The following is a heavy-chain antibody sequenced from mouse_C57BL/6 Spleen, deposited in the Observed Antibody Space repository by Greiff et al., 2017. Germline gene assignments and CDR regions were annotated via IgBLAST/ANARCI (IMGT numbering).Heavy chain of an antibody. Sequence: QVQLQQSGAELVRPGTSVKVSCKASGYAFTNYLIEWVKQRPGQGLEWIGVINPGSGGTNYNEKFKGKATLTADKSSSTAYMQLSSLTSEDSAVYFCARGLMITTRGAFAYWGQGTLVTVSA. V-gene: IGHV1-54*01. CDR2: INPGSGGT. CDR1: GYAFTNYL. CDR3: ARGLMITTRGAFAY. D-gene: IGHD2-4*01. J-gene: IGHJ3*01.